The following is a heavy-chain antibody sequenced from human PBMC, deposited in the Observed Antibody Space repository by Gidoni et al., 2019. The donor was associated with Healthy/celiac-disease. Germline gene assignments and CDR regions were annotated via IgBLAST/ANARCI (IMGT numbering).Heavy chain of an antibody. D-gene: IGHD3-10*01. CDR1: GFTFSSYG. V-gene: IGHV3-33*01. J-gene: IGHJ5*02. Sequence: QVQLVESGGGVVQPGRSLRLSWAASGFTFSSYGMHWVRQAPGKGLEWVAVIWYDGSNKYYADSVKGRFTISRDNSKNTLYLQMNSLRAEDTAVYYCARELGDPYNWFDPWGQGTLVTVSS. CDR3: ARELGDPYNWFDP. CDR2: IWYDGSNK.